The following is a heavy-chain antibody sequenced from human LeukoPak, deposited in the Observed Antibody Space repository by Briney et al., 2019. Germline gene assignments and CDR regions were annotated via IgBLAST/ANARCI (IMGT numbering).Heavy chain of an antibody. CDR2: ISIDGSDK. Sequence: GGSLRLSCEASGFTFSTYAMHWVRQAPGKGLEWVAVISIDGSDKHHADSVKGRFTISRDNSKNTLYLQMNSLRAEDTAVCFCARDVKSSAEYYFDYWGQGTLVTVSS. CDR3: ARDVKSSAEYYFDY. J-gene: IGHJ4*02. CDR1: GFTFSTYA. D-gene: IGHD6-13*01. V-gene: IGHV3-30*04.